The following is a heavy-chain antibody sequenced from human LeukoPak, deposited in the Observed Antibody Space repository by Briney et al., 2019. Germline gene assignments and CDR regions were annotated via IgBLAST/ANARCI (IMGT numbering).Heavy chain of an antibody. CDR3: AADGSGTDY. V-gene: IGHV3-30-3*01. D-gene: IGHD3-10*01. J-gene: IGHJ4*02. CDR1: GFILSYYA. Sequence: GGSLRLSCAASGFILSYYAMHWVRQAPGKGLEWVAVISYDGGNKYYADSVKGRFTISRDISKNTLYLQMNSLRAEDTAMYYCAADGSGTDYWGQGTLVTVSS. CDR2: ISYDGGNK.